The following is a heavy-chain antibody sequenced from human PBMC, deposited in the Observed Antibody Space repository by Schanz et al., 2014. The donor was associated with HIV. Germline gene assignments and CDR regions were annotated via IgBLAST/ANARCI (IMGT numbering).Heavy chain of an antibody. Sequence: QVQLVQSGAEVEKPGASAKVSCKASGYSFTGYYLHWVRQAPGQGLEWMGWINPNSGGTKFAQKFRGRVTMTRDTSISTAYMELTRLRFDDTAVYYCAKSRFQLHWFDSWGQGTLVTVSS. CDR1: GYSFTGYY. CDR2: INPNSGGT. CDR3: AKSRFQLHWFDS. V-gene: IGHV1-2*02. J-gene: IGHJ5*01. D-gene: IGHD2-2*01.